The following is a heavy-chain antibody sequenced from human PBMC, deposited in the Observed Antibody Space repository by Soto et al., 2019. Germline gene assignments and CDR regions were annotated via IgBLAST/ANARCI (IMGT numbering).Heavy chain of an antibody. CDR3: ARDDYYDTSGYLALFDY. J-gene: IGHJ4*02. D-gene: IGHD3-22*01. CDR2: ISSSSSTI. Sequence: GESLKISCAASGFTFSSYSMNWVRQAPGKGLEWVSYISSSSSTIYYADSVKGRFTISRDNAKNSLYLQMNSLRDEDTAVYYCARDDYYDTSGYLALFDYWGQGTLVTVSS. V-gene: IGHV3-48*02. CDR1: GFTFSSYS.